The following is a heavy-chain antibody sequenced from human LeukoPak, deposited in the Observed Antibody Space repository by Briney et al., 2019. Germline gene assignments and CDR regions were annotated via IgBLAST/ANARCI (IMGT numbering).Heavy chain of an antibody. Sequence: PSETLSLTCAVYGGSFSGYYWSWIRQPPGMGLEWIGEINHSGSTNYNPSLKSRVTISVDTSKNQFSLKLSSVTAADTAVYYCARGQKWGRSWFDPWGQGTLVTVSS. J-gene: IGHJ5*02. V-gene: IGHV4-34*01. CDR2: INHSGST. CDR1: GGSFSGYY. CDR3: ARGQKWGRSWFDP. D-gene: IGHD3-16*01.